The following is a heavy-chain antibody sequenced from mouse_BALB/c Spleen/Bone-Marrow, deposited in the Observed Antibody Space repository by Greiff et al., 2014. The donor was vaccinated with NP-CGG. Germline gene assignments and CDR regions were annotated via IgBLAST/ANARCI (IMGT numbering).Heavy chain of an antibody. D-gene: IGHD1-2*01. CDR3: ARQGYGYVDFDV. V-gene: IGHV5-12-1*01. CDR2: ISSGGGST. CDR1: GFALSSYD. J-gene: IGHJ1*01. Sequence: EVKLVESGGGLVKPGGSLKLSCAASGFALSSYDMSWVRQTPEKRLEWVAYISSGGGSTYYPDTVKGRFTISRDNAKNTLYLQMSRLKSEDTAMYYWARQGYGYVDFDVWGAGTTVTVSS.